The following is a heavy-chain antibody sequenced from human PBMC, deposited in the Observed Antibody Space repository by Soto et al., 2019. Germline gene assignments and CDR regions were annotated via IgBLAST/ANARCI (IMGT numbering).Heavy chain of an antibody. Sequence: SETLSLTCAVYGGSFSGYYWSWIRQPPGKGLEWIGEINHSGSTNYNPSLKSRVTISVDTSKNQFSLKLSSVTAADTAVYYCARRRRCSGGSCPYTYYFDYWGQGTLVTVSS. D-gene: IGHD2-15*01. CDR2: INHSGST. V-gene: IGHV4-34*01. CDR3: ARRRRCSGGSCPYTYYFDY. J-gene: IGHJ4*02. CDR1: GGSFSGYY.